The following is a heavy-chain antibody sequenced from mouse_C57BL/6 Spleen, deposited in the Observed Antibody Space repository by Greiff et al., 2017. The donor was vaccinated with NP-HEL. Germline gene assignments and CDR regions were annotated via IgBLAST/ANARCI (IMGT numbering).Heavy chain of an antibody. V-gene: IGHV14-3*01. Sequence: EVKLQESVAELVRPGASVKLSCTASGFNIKNTYMHWVKQRPEQGLEWIGRIDPANGNTKYAPKFQGKATITADTSSNTAYLQLSSLTSEDTAIYYCASITTVVAYYYAMDYWGQGTSVTVSS. CDR3: ASITTVVAYYYAMDY. D-gene: IGHD1-1*01. CDR2: IDPANGNT. J-gene: IGHJ4*01. CDR1: GFNIKNTY.